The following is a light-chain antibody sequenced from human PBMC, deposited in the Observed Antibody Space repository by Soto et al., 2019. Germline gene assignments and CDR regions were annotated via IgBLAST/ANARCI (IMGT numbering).Light chain of an antibody. CDR2: LGS. CDR1: QTLLRGNGYNY. Sequence: IALTQSPLSLPVTPGEPASISCRSSQTLLRGNGYNYLDWYLQKPGQSPQLLIYLGSNRASGVPDRFSGSGSGTDFTLKISRVEAEDVGIFYCMQGLRPMYTFGQGTRLEIK. CDR3: MQGLRPMYT. V-gene: IGKV2-28*01. J-gene: IGKJ5*01.